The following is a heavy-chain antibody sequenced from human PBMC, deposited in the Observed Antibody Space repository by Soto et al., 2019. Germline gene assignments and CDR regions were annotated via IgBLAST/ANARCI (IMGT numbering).Heavy chain of an antibody. CDR1: GYSRTTSVVG. Sequence: QITLNDTGPTVVRPTKNLTLTCRFSGYSRTTSVVGVGWIRQSPGKAPEGLALIYWDDDKRYSASLKSSLTITKDNSKNQVVLTVYDLDTTDTATYSCAHRVLRTVFGLVTTTAIYFDFWGQGTPVAVSS. D-gene: IGHD3-3*01. CDR3: AHRVLRTVFGLVTTTAIYFDF. J-gene: IGHJ4*02. V-gene: IGHV2-5*02. CDR2: IYWDDDK.